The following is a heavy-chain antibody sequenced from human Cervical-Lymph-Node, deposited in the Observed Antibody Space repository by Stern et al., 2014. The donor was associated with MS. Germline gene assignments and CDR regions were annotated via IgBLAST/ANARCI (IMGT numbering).Heavy chain of an antibody. CDR3: ARRRVAVSVGDAFDI. Sequence: QVQLVESGGGVVQPGRSLRLSCAASGFSFSTYAMYWVRQAPGEGLECVAVISYDGGNKFYADSVKGRFTISRDNSKDTLYLQMSDLRAEDTAVYYCARRRVAVSVGDAFDIWGQGTMVIVSS. CDR1: GFSFSTYA. D-gene: IGHD6-19*01. V-gene: IGHV3-30*04. J-gene: IGHJ3*02. CDR2: ISYDGGNK.